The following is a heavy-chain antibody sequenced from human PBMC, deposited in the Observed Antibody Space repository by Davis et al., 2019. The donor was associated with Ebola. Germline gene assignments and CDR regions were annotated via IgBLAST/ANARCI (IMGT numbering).Heavy chain of an antibody. CDR1: GFTFSIYA. CDR3: AKVKYYSTWRGGFDN. J-gene: IGHJ4*02. D-gene: IGHD6-13*01. CDR2: ISGSGGST. Sequence: PGGSLRLPCAASGFTFSIYAMTWVRQAPGKGLEWVSAISGSGGSTYYADSVRGRFTISRDSSKNTLYLEMNSLRAEDTAVYYCAKVKYYSTWRGGFDNWGQGTLVTVSS. V-gene: IGHV3-23*01.